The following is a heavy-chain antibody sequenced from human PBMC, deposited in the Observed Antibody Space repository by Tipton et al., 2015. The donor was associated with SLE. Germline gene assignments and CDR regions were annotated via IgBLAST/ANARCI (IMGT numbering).Heavy chain of an antibody. J-gene: IGHJ4*02. V-gene: IGHV4-59*11. CDR2: IYHSGST. Sequence: TLSLTCTVSGGSISSHYWSWIRQPPGKGLEWIGEIYHSGSTNYNPSLKSRVTISVDTSKNQFSLKLTSVTAADTALYYCARGQKQWLLRGLQYWGQGSLVTVSS. CDR1: GGSISSHY. CDR3: ARGQKQWLLRGLQY. D-gene: IGHD6-19*01.